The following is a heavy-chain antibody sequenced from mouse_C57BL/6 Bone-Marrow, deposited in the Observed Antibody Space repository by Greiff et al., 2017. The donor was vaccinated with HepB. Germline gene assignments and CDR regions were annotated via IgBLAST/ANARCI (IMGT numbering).Heavy chain of an antibody. Sequence: EVKLVESGGGLVQPKGSLKLSCAASGFSFNTYAMNWVRQAPGKGLEWVARIRSKSNNYATYYADSVKDRFTISRDDSESMLYLQMNNLKTEDTAMYYCVRRDSPMDYWGQGTSVTVSS. CDR3: VRRDSPMDY. D-gene: IGHD3-3*01. V-gene: IGHV10-1*01. CDR2: IRSKSNNYAT. J-gene: IGHJ4*01. CDR1: GFSFNTYA.